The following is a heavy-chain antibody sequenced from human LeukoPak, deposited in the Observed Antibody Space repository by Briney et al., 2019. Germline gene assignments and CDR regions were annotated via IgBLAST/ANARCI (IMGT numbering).Heavy chain of an antibody. Sequence: SETLSLTCAVYGGSFSGYYWSWIRQPPGEGLEWIGEINHSGSTNYNPSLKSRVTISVDTSKNQFSLKLSSVTAADTAVYYCARGVRWFDPWGQGTLVTVSS. CDR2: INHSGST. V-gene: IGHV4-34*01. CDR3: ARGVRWFDP. J-gene: IGHJ5*02. D-gene: IGHD6-6*01. CDR1: GGSFSGYY.